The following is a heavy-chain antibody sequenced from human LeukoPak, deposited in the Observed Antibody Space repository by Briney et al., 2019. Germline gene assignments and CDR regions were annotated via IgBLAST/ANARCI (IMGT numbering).Heavy chain of an antibody. V-gene: IGHV1-69*13. J-gene: IGHJ4*02. CDR2: IIPIFGTA. CDR1: GGTFSSYA. Sequence: ASVKVSCKASGGTFSSYAISWVRQAPRQGLEWMGGIIPIFGTANYAQKFQGRVTITADESTSTAYMELSSLRSEDTAVYYCARDFGYSYGSFDYWGQGTLVTVSS. CDR3: ARDFGYSYGSFDY. D-gene: IGHD5-18*01.